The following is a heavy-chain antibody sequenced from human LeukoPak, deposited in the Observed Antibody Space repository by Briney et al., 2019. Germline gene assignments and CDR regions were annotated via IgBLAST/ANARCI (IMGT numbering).Heavy chain of an antibody. CDR2: INPNSGGT. CDR1: GYTFTGYY. J-gene: IGHJ4*02. Sequence: GASVKVSCKASGYTFTGYYMHWVRQAPGEGLEWMGWINPNSGGTNYAQKFQGRVTMTRDTSISTAYMELSRLRSDDTAVYYCAKDYDILTGSEYWGQGTLVTVSS. CDR3: AKDYDILTGSEY. D-gene: IGHD3-9*01. V-gene: IGHV1-2*02.